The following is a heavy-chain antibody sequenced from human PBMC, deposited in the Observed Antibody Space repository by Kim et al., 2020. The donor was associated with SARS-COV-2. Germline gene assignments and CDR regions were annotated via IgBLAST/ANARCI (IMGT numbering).Heavy chain of an antibody. CDR3: ARDAYSSSWFDAFEI. D-gene: IGHD6-13*01. V-gene: IGHV3-11*04. Sequence: DSVKGRFTISGDNAKNSLYLQVNSLRAEDTAVYYCARDAYSSSWFDAFEIWGQGTMVTVSS. J-gene: IGHJ3*02.